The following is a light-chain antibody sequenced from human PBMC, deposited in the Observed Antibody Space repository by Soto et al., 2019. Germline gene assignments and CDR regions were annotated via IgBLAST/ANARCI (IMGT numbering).Light chain of an antibody. J-gene: IGKJ4*01. CDR3: QQYERYSPLT. CDR2: DAS. CDR1: QIISSW. V-gene: IGKV1-5*01. Sequence: DIQMTQSPSTLSASVGDRVTITCRASQIISSWLAWYQQKPGKAPKLLIYDASSLESGVPSRFSGRRSGTEFTLTIAGLQPEDFATYYCQQYERYSPLTFGGGTKVDIK.